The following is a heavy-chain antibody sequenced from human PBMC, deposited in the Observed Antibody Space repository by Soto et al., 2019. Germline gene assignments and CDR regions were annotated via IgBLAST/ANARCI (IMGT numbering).Heavy chain of an antibody. CDR1: GFTVSSNY. V-gene: IGHV3-66*01. D-gene: IGHD3-3*01. CDR3: ARLERESGFRWFDP. Sequence: EVQLVESGGGLVQPGGSLRLSCAASGFTVSSNYMSWVRQAPGTGLEWVSVIYSGGSTYYADSVKGRFTISRDNSKNTLYLQMNGLRAEDTAVYYCARLERESGFRWFDPWGQGTLVTVSS. J-gene: IGHJ5*02. CDR2: IYSGGST.